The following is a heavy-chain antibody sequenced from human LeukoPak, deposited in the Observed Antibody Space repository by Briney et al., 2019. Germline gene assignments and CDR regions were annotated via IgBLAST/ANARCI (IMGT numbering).Heavy chain of an antibody. J-gene: IGHJ4*02. CDR2: ISSSSSYI. CDR1: GFTFSSYS. D-gene: IGHD5-18*01. CDR3: APDVDTAMRY. V-gene: IGHV3-21*01. Sequence: GGSLRLSCAASGFTFSSYSMNWVRQAPGKGLEWVSSISSSSSYIYYADSVKGRFTISRDNAKNSLYLQMNSLRAGDTAVYYCAPDVDTAMRYWGQGTLVTVSS.